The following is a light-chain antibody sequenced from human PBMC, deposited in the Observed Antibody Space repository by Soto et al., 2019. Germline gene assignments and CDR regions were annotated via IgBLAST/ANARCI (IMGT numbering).Light chain of an antibody. CDR3: SSYTDSSNYG. V-gene: IGLV2-14*01. CDR2: QVT. J-gene: IGLJ1*01. CDR1: SSDLAIYNY. Sequence: QSALTQPGSGSGSPGQSITISCTGTSSDLAIYNYVSWYQQQPGKAPKLMIYQVTNRPSGVSNRFSGSRSGNTASLTISGLQAEDEADYYCSSYTDSSNYGFGTGTNV.